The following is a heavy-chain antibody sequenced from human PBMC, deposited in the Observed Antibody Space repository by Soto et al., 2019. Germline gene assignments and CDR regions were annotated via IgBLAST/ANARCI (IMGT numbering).Heavy chain of an antibody. V-gene: IGHV3-23*04. CDR2: ISAGGATT. Sequence: EVQLVESGGGLVQPGGSLRLSCTPSGFTFGNFAMSWVRQAPGKGLEWVSSISAGGATTYYADSVKGRVTMSRDNSKNTLSLQMISLRAEDSAVYYCAKDRGSTGWPFDHWGQGTLVTVSS. J-gene: IGHJ4*02. CDR3: AKDRGSTGWPFDH. CDR1: GFTFGNFA. D-gene: IGHD6-19*01.